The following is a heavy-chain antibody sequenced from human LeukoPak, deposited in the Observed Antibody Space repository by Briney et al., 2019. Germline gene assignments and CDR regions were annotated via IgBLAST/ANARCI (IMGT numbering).Heavy chain of an antibody. CDR1: GDSISSSY. Sequence: SETLSLTCTVSGDSISSSYWSWIRQPAGKGLEWIGHIDSSGNTKYNPSLKSRDTMSADTSKKQFSLKLRSVTAADTALYFCARAAGSGLIDYWGQGILVIVSS. V-gene: IGHV4-4*07. D-gene: IGHD6-19*01. CDR2: IDSSGNT. CDR3: ARAAGSGLIDY. J-gene: IGHJ4*02.